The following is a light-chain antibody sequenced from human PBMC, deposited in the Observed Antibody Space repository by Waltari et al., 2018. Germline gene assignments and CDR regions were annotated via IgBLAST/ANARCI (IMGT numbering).Light chain of an antibody. Sequence: IQVIQSPSTLSASVGDTVTISCRVSHRINIWLAWYQQKPGKAPQLLIKKASTLEDGVPSRFSGSGSGTEFTITIKSLQPDDFGTYFCQQFDTDVTFGQGTKVEI. CDR1: HRINIW. V-gene: IGKV1-5*01. J-gene: IGKJ2*01. CDR3: QQFDTDVT. CDR2: KAS.